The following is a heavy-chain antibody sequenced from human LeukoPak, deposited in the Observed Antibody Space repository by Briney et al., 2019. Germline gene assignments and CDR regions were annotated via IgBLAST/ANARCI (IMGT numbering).Heavy chain of an antibody. Sequence: GGSLRLSCAASGFTVSTNYMSWVRQAPGKGLEWVSAIGTAGDTYYPVSVKGRFTISRENAKNSLYLQMNSLRAGDTAVYYCARGSGTGGFDYWGQGTLVTVSS. V-gene: IGHV3-13*01. J-gene: IGHJ4*02. D-gene: IGHD2-8*02. CDR3: ARGSGTGGFDY. CDR1: GFTVSTNY. CDR2: IGTAGDT.